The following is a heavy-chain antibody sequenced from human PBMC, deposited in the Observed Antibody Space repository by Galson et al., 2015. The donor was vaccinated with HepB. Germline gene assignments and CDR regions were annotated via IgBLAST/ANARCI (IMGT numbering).Heavy chain of an antibody. CDR1: GGSISSGGYY. CDR3: ATESVYCTNGVCYVDAFDI. J-gene: IGHJ3*02. V-gene: IGHV4-31*03. D-gene: IGHD2-8*01. Sequence: TLSLTCTVSGGSISSGGYYWSWIRQHPGKGLEWIGYIYYSGSTYYNPSLKSRVTISVDTSKNQFSLKLSSVTAADTAVYYCATESVYCTNGVCYVDAFDIWGQGTMVAVSS. CDR2: IYYSGST.